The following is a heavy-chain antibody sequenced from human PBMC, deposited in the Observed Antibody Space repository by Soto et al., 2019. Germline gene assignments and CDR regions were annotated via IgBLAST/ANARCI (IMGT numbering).Heavy chain of an antibody. CDR1: GDSVSSNSAA. Sequence: TLSLTCAISGDSVSSNSAAWNWIRQSPSRGLEWLGRTYYRSKWYNDYAVSVKSRITINPDTSKNQFSLQLNSVTPEDTAVYYCARDLSSTIWFGELPTYGMDVWGQGTTVTVSS. V-gene: IGHV6-1*01. CDR3: ARDLSSTIWFGELPTYGMDV. CDR2: TYYRSKWYN. D-gene: IGHD3-10*01. J-gene: IGHJ6*02.